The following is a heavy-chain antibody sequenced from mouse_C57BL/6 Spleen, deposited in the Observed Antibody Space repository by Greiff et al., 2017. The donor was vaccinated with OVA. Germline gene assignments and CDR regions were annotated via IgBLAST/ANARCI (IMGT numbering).Heavy chain of an antibody. CDR2: IDPETGGN. J-gene: IGHJ3*01. Sequence: VQLQQSGAELVRPGASVTLSCKASGYTFTDYEMHWVKQTPVHGLEWIGAIDPETGGNAYNQKFKGKAILTADKSSSTAYMELRSLTSEDSAVYYCTISNYGYWGQGTLVTVSA. V-gene: IGHV1-15*01. CDR3: TISNYGY. D-gene: IGHD2-5*01. CDR1: GYTFTDYE.